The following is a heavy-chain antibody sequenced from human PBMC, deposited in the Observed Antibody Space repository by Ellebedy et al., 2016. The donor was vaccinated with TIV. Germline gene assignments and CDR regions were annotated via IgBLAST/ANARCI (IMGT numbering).Heavy chain of an antibody. J-gene: IGHJ6*02. D-gene: IGHD3-10*01. CDR3: AREEPYGSGTKDYGMDV. CDR2: INPSGGST. Sequence: AASVKVFCKASGYTFTSYYMHWVRQAPGQGLEWMGIINPSGGSTSYAQKLQGRVTMTRDTSTSTVYMELSSLRSEDTAVYYCAREEPYGSGTKDYGMDVWGQGTTVTVSS. CDR1: GYTFTSYY. V-gene: IGHV1-46*04.